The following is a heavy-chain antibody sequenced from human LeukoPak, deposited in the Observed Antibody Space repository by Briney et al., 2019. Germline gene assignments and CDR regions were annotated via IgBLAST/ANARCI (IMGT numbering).Heavy chain of an antibody. D-gene: IGHD2/OR15-2a*01. J-gene: IGHJ4*02. Sequence: NPGGSLRLSCAASGFTFSNYNMTWVRQAPGKGLEWVSSISSSSSYMYYADSVKGRFTISRDNAKNSLYLQMNSLRAEDTAVYYCARFHFSFDYWGQGTLVTVSS. CDR2: ISSSSSYM. CDR1: GFTFSNYN. V-gene: IGHV3-21*01. CDR3: ARFHFSFDY.